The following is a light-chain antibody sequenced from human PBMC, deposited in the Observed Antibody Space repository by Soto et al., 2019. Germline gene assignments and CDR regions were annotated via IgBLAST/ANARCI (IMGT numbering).Light chain of an antibody. Sequence: EIVLTQSPATLSLSPGERATLSCRASQSVSSYLAWYQQKPGQAPRVLIYGASKRATGIPDRFSGSGAGTDFTLTISRLEPEDFAVYCCQQYGSSPITFGQGTRLEIK. V-gene: IGKV3-20*01. J-gene: IGKJ5*01. CDR2: GAS. CDR1: QSVSSY. CDR3: QQYGSSPIT.